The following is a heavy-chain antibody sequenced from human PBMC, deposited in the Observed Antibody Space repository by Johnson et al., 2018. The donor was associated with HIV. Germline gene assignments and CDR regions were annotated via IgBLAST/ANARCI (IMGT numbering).Heavy chain of an antibody. J-gene: IGHJ3*02. V-gene: IGHV3-30*03. CDR3: ARRSIRSDGFDI. CDR2: ISYDGSNK. D-gene: IGHD4-11*01. CDR1: GFTFRSYG. Sequence: QVQLVESGGGVVQPGRSLRLSCAASGFTFRSYGMHWVRQAPGKGLEWVAVISYDGSNKYYADSVKGRCTISRDNSKNTLYLQMNSLRAGDTAVYYCARRSIRSDGFDIWGQGTMVTVSS.